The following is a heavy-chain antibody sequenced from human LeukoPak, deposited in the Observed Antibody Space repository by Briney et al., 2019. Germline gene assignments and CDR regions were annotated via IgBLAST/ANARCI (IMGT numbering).Heavy chain of an antibody. D-gene: IGHD6-19*01. CDR1: GYTFTGYY. V-gene: IGHV1-2*02. CDR3: ARDGIGAVAGFDY. Sequence: ASVKVCCKASGYTFTGYYMHWVRQAPGQGIEWMGWINPNSGGTNYAQKFQGRVTMTRDTSISTAYMELSRLRSDDTAVYYCARDGIGAVAGFDYWGQGTLVTVSS. J-gene: IGHJ4*02. CDR2: INPNSGGT.